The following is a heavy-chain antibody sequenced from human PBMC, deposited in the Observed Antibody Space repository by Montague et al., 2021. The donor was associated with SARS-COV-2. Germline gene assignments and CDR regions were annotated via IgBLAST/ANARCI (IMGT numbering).Heavy chain of an antibody. CDR1: GYDFTRYW. V-gene: IGHV5-10-1*01. J-gene: IGHJ4*02. CDR2: INPADSQT. Sequence: QSGAEVKKSGESLRISCRGSGYDFTRYWISWVRQMPGKGLEWMGRINPADSQTNYSPSFQGQVTISVDKSITTAYLQWSSPKPSDTAIYYCARSQHCGSDCYFAYWGQGSLVTVSS. D-gene: IGHD2-21*02. CDR3: ARSQHCGSDCYFAY.